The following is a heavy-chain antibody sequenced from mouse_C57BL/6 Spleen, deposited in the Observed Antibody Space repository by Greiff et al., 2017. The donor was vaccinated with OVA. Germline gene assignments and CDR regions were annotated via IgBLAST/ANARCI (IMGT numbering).Heavy chain of an antibody. CDR2: IDPNRGGT. Sequence: VQLQQPGAELVKPGASVKLSCKASGYPFPTYWMPWVKRRPGRGLEWIGRIDPNRGGTKYNEKFKSKATLTVDKPSSTAYMQLSSLTSEDSAVYYCAREEVTTVVADYWGQGTTLTVSS. J-gene: IGHJ2*01. CDR1: GYPFPTYW. CDR3: AREEVTTVVADY. V-gene: IGHV1-72*01. D-gene: IGHD1-1*01.